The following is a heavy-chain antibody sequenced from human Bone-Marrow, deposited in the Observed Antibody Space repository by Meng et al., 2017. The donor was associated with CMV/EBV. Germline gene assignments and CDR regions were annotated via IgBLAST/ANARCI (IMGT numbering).Heavy chain of an antibody. CDR2: IYSSGST. CDR3: TTPGGFTPGITMVRGVY. CDR1: GGSISWSSNDY. Sequence: SETLSLTCTVSGGSISWSSNDYWGWIRQPPGKGLEWIGTIYSSGSTYYSPSLKSRVTISVDTSKDQFSLKLSSVTAADTAVYYCTTPGGFTPGITMVRGVYWGQGTLVTVSS. J-gene: IGHJ4*02. D-gene: IGHD3-10*01. V-gene: IGHV4-39*07.